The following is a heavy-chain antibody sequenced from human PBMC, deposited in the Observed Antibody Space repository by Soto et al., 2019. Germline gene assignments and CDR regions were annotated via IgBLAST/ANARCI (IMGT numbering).Heavy chain of an antibody. J-gene: IGHJ5*02. CDR3: TTTLGYCSTSCP. V-gene: IGHV3-15*01. D-gene: IGHD2-2*01. Sequence: PGGSLRLSCSASGLTFTDAWMNWVRQGPGQRLEWVGRIKSSTYGGTAEYAAPVKGRFTIGRDDSQNTLFLQMDSLQTEDTAVYYCTTTLGYCSTSCPWGQGDLVTVSS. CDR1: GLTFTDAW. CDR2: IKSSTYGGTA.